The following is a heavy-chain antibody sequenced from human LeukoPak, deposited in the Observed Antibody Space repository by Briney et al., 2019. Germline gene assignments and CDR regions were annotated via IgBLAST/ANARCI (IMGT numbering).Heavy chain of an antibody. CDR3: ARLVATIGPYRYFDL. V-gene: IGHV1-8*01. CDR1: GYTFTSYD. J-gene: IGHJ2*01. D-gene: IGHD5-12*01. CDR2: MNPNSGNT. Sequence: ASVKVSCKASGYTFTSYDINWVRQATGQGLEWMGWMNPNSGNTGYAQKFQGRVTMTRNTSISTAYMELSSLRSEDTAVYYCARLVATIGPYRYFDLWGRGTLVTVSS.